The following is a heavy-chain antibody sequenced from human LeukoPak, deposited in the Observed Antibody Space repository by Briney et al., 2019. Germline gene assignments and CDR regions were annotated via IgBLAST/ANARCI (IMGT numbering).Heavy chain of an antibody. V-gene: IGHV4-39*02. CDR1: GGSISSSSYY. CDR3: ARDSEPDFWSGYYCLDY. J-gene: IGHJ4*02. D-gene: IGHD3-3*01. CDR2: IYYSGST. Sequence: PSETLSLTCTVSGGSISSSSYYWGWIRQPPGKGLEWIGSIYYSGSTYYNPSLKSRVTISVDTSKNQFSLKLSSVTAADTAVYYCARDSEPDFWSGYYCLDYWGQGTLVTVSS.